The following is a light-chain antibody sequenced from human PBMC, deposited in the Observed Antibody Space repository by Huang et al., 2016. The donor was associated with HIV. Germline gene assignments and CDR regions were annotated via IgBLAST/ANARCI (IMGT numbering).Light chain of an antibody. CDR1: PSLFSGNNKNC. J-gene: IGKJ3*01. Sequence: DIVMTQSPDSLAVSLGERATINCKSSPSLFSGNNKNCLAGCQQKSGQPPKLLIYWASTRESGVPDRFTGSGSRTDFTLTINSLQPEDVAVYYCQQYFSPPVTFGPGTKVHV. CDR2: WAS. CDR3: QQYFSPPVT. V-gene: IGKV4-1*01.